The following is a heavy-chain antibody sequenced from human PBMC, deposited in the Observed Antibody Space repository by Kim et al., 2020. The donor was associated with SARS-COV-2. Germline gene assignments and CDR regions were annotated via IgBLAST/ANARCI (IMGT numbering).Heavy chain of an antibody. CDR3: TRDGRLNTLRRGIFKSTWYFDL. J-gene: IGHJ2*01. V-gene: IGHV1-18*04. CDR2: IHPDTGNT. Sequence: ASVKVSCKASGYIFINHAITWLRQAPGQGLEWMGLIHPDTGNTNYAQKFHDRVSVTRDTSTSTVYMELRSLTSDDTAVYYCTRDGRLNTLRRGIFKSTWYFDLWGRGTLVAVSS. D-gene: IGHD3-3*01. CDR1: GYIFINHA.